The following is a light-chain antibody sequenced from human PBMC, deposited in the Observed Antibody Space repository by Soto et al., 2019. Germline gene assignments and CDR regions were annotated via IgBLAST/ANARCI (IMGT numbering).Light chain of an antibody. CDR2: DND. V-gene: IGLV1-51*01. CDR1: SSNIGNNY. J-gene: IGLJ1*01. CDR3: GTWDSSLTAYV. Sequence: QSVLTQPPSVSAAPGQTVTISCSGSSSNIGNNYVSWYQHLPGTAPKLLISDNDKRPSGIPDRFSGSKSGTSATLGITGLQTGDEADYYCGTWDSSLTAYVFGTGT.